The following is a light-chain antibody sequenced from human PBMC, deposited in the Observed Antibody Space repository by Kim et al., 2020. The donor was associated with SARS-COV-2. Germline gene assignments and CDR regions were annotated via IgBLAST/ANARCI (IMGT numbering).Light chain of an antibody. V-gene: IGKV3-11*01. CDR1: QSISTY. CDR2: DAT. Sequence: LAPGPRPTLACRASQSISTYLTWYQQQPGQAPRLLIHDATNRATGIPARFSGSGSGTDFTLTISSLEPEDFAVYYCQQRDSWPLTFGGGTKVDIK. J-gene: IGKJ4*01. CDR3: QQRDSWPLT.